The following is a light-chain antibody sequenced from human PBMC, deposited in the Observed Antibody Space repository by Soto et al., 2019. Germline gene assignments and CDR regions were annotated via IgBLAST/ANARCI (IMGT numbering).Light chain of an antibody. Sequence: DIQMTQSPSTLSASVGDRVTISCRASQSIDSWLAWYQQKPGRAPKFLIYKASGLESGVPSRFSGSGSGTSFTLTITSLQPDDFATYYCQQYSRYPWTFGQGTKVEVK. CDR3: QQYSRYPWT. V-gene: IGKV1-5*03. CDR1: QSIDSW. J-gene: IGKJ1*01. CDR2: KAS.